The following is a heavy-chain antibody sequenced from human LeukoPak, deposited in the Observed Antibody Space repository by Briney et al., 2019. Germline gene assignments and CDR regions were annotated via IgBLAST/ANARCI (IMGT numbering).Heavy chain of an antibody. D-gene: IGHD4-17*01. CDR1: GGTFSSYA. V-gene: IGHV1-69*05. Sequence: SVKVSCKASGGTFSSYAISWVRQAPGQGLEWMGGIIPIFGTANYAQKFQGRVTITTDESTSTAYMELSSLRSEDTAVYYCARDADYGDYSGVWFDPWGQGTLVTVSS. CDR2: IIPIFGTA. CDR3: ARDADYGDYSGVWFDP. J-gene: IGHJ5*02.